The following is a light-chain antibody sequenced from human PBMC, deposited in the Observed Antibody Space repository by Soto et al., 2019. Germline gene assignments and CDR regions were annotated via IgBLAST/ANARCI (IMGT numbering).Light chain of an antibody. CDR1: ESIDSNF. Sequence: EIVLTQSPGTLSLSPGGSAALSCRSTESIDSNFLAWYQQKPGQAPRLLIYAASSRATGIPDRFSGSGSGTDFTLTISSLEPEDFAVYYCQQRSNWPPITFGQGTRLEIK. CDR2: AAS. CDR3: QQRSNWPPIT. J-gene: IGKJ5*01. V-gene: IGKV3D-20*02.